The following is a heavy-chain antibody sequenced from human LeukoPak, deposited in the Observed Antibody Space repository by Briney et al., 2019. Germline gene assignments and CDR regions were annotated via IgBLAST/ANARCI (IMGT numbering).Heavy chain of an antibody. CDR1: GGSISSGGYY. V-gene: IGHV4-30-4*01. CDR2: IYYSGST. D-gene: IGHD2-21*01. Sequence: SETLSLTCTVSGGSISSGGYYWSWIRQHPGKGLEWIGYIYYSGSTYYNPSLKSRVTISVDTSKNQFSLKLNSVTAADTAVYYCAREAGVNAGRVGMDVWGQGTTVTVSS. CDR3: AREAGVNAGRVGMDV. J-gene: IGHJ6*02.